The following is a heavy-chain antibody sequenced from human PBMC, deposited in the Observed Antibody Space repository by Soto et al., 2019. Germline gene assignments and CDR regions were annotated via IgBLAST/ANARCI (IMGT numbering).Heavy chain of an antibody. CDR2: ISYDGSNK. CDR1: GFTFSSYG. J-gene: IGHJ4*02. V-gene: IGHV3-30*18. CDR3: AKDARNGDSFDY. D-gene: IGHD4-17*01. Sequence: GGSLRLSCAASGFTFSSYGMHWVRQAPGKGLEWVAVISYDGSNKYYADSVKGRFTISRDNSKNTLYLQMNSLRAEDTAVYYCAKDARNGDSFDYWGQGTLVTVSS.